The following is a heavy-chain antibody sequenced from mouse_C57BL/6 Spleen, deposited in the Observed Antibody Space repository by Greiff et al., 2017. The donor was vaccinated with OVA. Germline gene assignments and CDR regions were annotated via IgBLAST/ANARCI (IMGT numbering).Heavy chain of an antibody. J-gene: IGHJ2*01. V-gene: IGHV1-26*01. CDR2: INPNNGGT. CDR3: ARKITTVGAGYFDY. CDR1: GYTFTDYY. Sequence: LMEPGASVKISCKASGYTFTDYYMNWVKQSHGKSLEWIGDINPNNGGTSYNQKFKGKATLTVDKSSSTAYMELRSLTSEDSAVYYCARKITTVGAGYFDYWGQGTTLTVSS. D-gene: IGHD1-1*01.